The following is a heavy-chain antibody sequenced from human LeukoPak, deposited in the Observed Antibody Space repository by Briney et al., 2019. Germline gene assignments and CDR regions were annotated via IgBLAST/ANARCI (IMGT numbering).Heavy chain of an antibody. CDR1: GGTFSSYA. CDR2: IIPIFGTA. D-gene: IGHD2-15*01. J-gene: IGHJ5*02. V-gene: IGHV1-69*13. CDR3: ARHKGYCSGGRCYSPYNWFDP. Sequence: SVKVSCKASGGTFSSYAISWVRQAPGQGLEWMGGIIPIFGTANYAQKFQGRVTITADESTSTAYMELSSLRSEDTAVYYCARHKGYCSGGRCYSPYNWFDPWGQGTLVTVSS.